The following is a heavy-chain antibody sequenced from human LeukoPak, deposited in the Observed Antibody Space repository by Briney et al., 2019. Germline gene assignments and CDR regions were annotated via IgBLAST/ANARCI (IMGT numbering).Heavy chain of an antibody. J-gene: IGHJ3*02. Sequence: GGSLRLSCAASGFTFSSYSMNWVRQAPGKGLEWVSSISSSSSYIYYADSVKGRFTISRDNAKNSLYLQMNSPRAEDTAVYYCARVPPTYYYDSSGSRYGAFDIWGQGTMVTVSS. V-gene: IGHV3-21*01. CDR1: GFTFSSYS. CDR2: ISSSSSYI. D-gene: IGHD3-22*01. CDR3: ARVPPTYYYDSSGSRYGAFDI.